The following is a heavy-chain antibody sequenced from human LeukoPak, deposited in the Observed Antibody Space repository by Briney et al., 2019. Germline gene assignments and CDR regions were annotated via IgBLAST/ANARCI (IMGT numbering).Heavy chain of an antibody. J-gene: IGHJ4*02. Sequence: PGGSLRLSCAASGFTFNTYAMNWVRQSPGKGLEWVSSISGSGGSTYYADSVKGRFTISRDNSKNTLYLQMNSLRVEDTAVYYWPKDISGWGSEGFDSWGRGT. CDR1: GFTFNTYA. D-gene: IGHD3-10*01. CDR2: ISGSGGST. V-gene: IGHV3-23*01. CDR3: PKDISGWGSEGFDS.